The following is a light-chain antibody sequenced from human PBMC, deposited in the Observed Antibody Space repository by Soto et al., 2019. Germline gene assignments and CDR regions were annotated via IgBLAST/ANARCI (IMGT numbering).Light chain of an antibody. CDR1: QGIDSY. Sequence: IQLTQSPSSLSASVGDRVTITCRASQGIDSYLAWYQQRPGKVPQLLIYETSNLESGVPSRFSGSGSGTDFTLTISSLQPEDFATYFCQQSYSRPRTFDQGTKVDIK. V-gene: IGKV1-39*01. CDR3: QQSYSRPRT. CDR2: ETS. J-gene: IGKJ1*01.